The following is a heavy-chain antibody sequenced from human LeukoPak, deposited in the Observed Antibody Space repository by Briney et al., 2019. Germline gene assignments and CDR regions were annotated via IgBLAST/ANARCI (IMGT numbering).Heavy chain of an antibody. CDR2: IDSDDGST. Sequence: GGSLRLSCAASGFTFDDYAMHWVRQVPGKGLVWVSRIDSDDGSTSYADSVRGRFTISRDNAKKTLYLQMNSLRVEDTAVYYCLVILTEPTSPSPDGLDIWGQGTMVTVSS. CDR3: LVILTEPTSPSPDGLDI. CDR1: GFTFDDYA. V-gene: IGHV3-74*01. D-gene: IGHD2-15*01. J-gene: IGHJ3*02.